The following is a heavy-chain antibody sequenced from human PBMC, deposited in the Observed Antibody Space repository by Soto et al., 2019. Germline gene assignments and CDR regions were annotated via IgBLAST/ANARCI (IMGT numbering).Heavy chain of an antibody. V-gene: IGHV3-21*01. CDR3: ARVPKGGRRFDY. CDR2: ISSSSSYI. D-gene: IGHD2-2*01. CDR1: GFTFSSYS. J-gene: IGHJ4*02. Sequence: EVQLVESGGGLVKPGGSLRLSCAASGFTFSSYSMNWVRQAPGKGLEWVSSISSSSSYIYYADSVKGRFTISRDNAKNSLYLQMNSLRAEDTAVYYCARVPKGGRRFDYWGQGTLVTVSS.